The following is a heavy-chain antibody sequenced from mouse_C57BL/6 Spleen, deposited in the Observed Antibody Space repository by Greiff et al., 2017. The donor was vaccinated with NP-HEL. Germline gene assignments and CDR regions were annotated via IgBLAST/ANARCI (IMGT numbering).Heavy chain of an antibody. V-gene: IGHV1-15*01. D-gene: IGHD2-3*01. CDR1: GYTFTDYE. Sequence: VKLQESGAELVRPGASVTLSCKASGYTFTDYEMHWVKQTPVHGLEWIGAIDPETGGTAYNQKFKGKAILTADKSSSTAYMELRSLTSEDSAVYYCTRFRWLLRYFDVWGTGTTVTVSS. J-gene: IGHJ1*03. CDR2: IDPETGGT. CDR3: TRFRWLLRYFDV.